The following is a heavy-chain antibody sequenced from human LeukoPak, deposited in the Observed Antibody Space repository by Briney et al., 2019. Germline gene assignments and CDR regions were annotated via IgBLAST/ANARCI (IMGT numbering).Heavy chain of an antibody. Sequence: GASVKVSCKASGYTFTGYYMHWVRQAPGQGLEWMGWINPNSGGTNYAQKFQGRVTMTRDTSISTAYMELSRLRSDDTAVYYCAREDIVVVVARMDVWGQGTTVTVSS. J-gene: IGHJ6*02. V-gene: IGHV1-2*02. CDR2: INPNSGGT. CDR1: GYTFTGYY. CDR3: AREDIVVVVARMDV. D-gene: IGHD2-15*01.